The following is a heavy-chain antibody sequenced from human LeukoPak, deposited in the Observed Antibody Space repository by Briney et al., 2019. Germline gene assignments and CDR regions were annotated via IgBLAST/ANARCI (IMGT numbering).Heavy chain of an antibody. CDR3: ARVAEAAAFDS. CDR2: ISSNSRHI. Sequence: GGSLRLSCAASGFTFSTYSMNWVRQAPGKGLEWVSSISSNSRHIYYADSMRGRFTISRDNAKNSLYLQMNSLKPEDTAVYYCARVAEAAAFDSWGQGTLVTVSS. J-gene: IGHJ4*02. CDR1: GFTFSTYS. V-gene: IGHV3-21*06. D-gene: IGHD6-13*01.